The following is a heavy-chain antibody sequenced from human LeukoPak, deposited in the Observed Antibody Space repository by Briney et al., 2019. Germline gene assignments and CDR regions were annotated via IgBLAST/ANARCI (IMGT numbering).Heavy chain of an antibody. CDR3: ASYGDYEDYYGMDV. CDR1: GFTVSSYY. Sequence: GGSLRLSCAASGFTVSSYYMSWVRQAPGRGLEWVSVIYSGGSTYYADSVKGRFTISRDNSKNTLYLQMNSLRAEDTAVYYCASYGDYEDYYGMDVWGQGTTVTVSS. D-gene: IGHD4-17*01. V-gene: IGHV3-53*01. J-gene: IGHJ6*02. CDR2: IYSGGST.